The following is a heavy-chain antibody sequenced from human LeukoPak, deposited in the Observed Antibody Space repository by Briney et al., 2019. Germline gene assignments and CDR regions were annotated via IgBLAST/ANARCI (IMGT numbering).Heavy chain of an antibody. Sequence: SETRSLTCTGSGGSISSGGYYRSWIRQHPGKGLEWIGYIYYSGSTYYNPSLKSRVTISVDTSKNQFSLKLSSVTAADTAVYYCARVPYYDSSGDPKWFDYWGQGTLVTVSS. CDR3: ARVPYYDSSGDPKWFDY. CDR1: GGSISSGGYY. D-gene: IGHD3-22*01. CDR2: IYYSGST. J-gene: IGHJ4*02. V-gene: IGHV4-31*03.